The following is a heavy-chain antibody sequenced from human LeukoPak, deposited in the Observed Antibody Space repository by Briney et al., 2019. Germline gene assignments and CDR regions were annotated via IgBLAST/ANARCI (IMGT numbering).Heavy chain of an antibody. J-gene: IGHJ6*03. D-gene: IGHD1-26*01. V-gene: IGHV3-23*01. CDR1: GFTFDDYA. CDR2: INGNGAAT. CDR3: ANGLAASGNFLLRDYYYFIDV. Sequence: GGSLRLSCAASGFTFDDYAMHWVRQAPGKGLEWVSTINGNGAATYYADSFKGRFLISRDDSKSTVYLRMNKLRVEDSGLYYCANGLAASGNFLLRDYYYFIDVWGKGTTVIVS.